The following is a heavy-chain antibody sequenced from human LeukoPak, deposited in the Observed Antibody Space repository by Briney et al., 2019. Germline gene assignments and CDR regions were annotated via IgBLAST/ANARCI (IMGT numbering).Heavy chain of an antibody. J-gene: IGHJ4*02. CDR3: ARHPVVPAAMNY. V-gene: IGHV4-38-2*02. Sequence: PSETLSLTCTVSGGSISSGYYWGWIRQPPGKGLEWIGSIYHSGSTYYNPSLKSRVTISVDTSKNQFSLKLSSVTAADTAVYYCARHPVVPAAMNYWGQGTLVTVSS. D-gene: IGHD2-2*01. CDR1: GGSISSGYY. CDR2: IYHSGST.